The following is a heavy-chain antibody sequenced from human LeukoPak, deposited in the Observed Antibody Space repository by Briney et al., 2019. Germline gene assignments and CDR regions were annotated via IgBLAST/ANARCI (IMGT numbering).Heavy chain of an antibody. CDR2: IIPILGIA. D-gene: IGHD3-22*01. Sequence: SVKVSCKASGGTSSSYAISWVRQAPGQGLEWMGRIIPILGIANYAQKFQGRVTITADKSTSTAYMELSSLRSEDTAVYYCARDLDSTGALDYWGQGTLVTVSS. CDR1: GGTSSSYA. V-gene: IGHV1-69*04. J-gene: IGHJ4*02. CDR3: ARDLDSTGALDY.